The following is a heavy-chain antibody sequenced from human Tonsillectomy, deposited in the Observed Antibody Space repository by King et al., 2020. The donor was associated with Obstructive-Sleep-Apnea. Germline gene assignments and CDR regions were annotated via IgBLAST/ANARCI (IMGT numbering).Heavy chain of an antibody. Sequence: VQLVESGGGLVQPGGSLGLSCAASGFTFSSNGMSWVRQAQGKGLEWLANIRQDGGGKYYVNSVKGRFTISRDNAKNSLYLQMNSLRAEDTAVYYCARGIREAAASLGYWGQGTLVTVSS. D-gene: IGHD6-13*01. V-gene: IGHV3-7*03. CDR1: GFTFSSNG. J-gene: IGHJ4*02. CDR2: IRQDGGGK. CDR3: ARGIREAAASLGY.